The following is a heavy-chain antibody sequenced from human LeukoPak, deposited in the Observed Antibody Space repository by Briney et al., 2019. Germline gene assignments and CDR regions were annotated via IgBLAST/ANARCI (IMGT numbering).Heavy chain of an antibody. CDR2: VNPNSGNT. D-gene: IGHD6-13*01. J-gene: IGHJ4*02. CDR1: GYSFIDYD. CDR3: ARTLGRRAAGYYFDY. V-gene: IGHV1-8*01. Sequence: AASVKVSCKASGYSFIDYDVNWVRQATGQGLEWMGWVNPNSGNTGYAQKFQGRVTMTRDTSINTAYMELSSLTSEDTAVYYCARTLGRRAAGYYFDYWGQGTLVTVSS.